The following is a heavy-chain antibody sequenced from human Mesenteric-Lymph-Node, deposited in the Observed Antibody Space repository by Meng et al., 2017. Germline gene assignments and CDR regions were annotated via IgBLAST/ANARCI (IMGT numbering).Heavy chain of an antibody. CDR3: ALFTRSWFDP. J-gene: IGHJ5*02. CDR2: IYWDDDK. Sequence: TLKEPVPTLLTPTQTFSLPCPFSGLSLSTSGLAVGCIRRPPGKALEWLAVIYWDDDKRYSPSLKSRLTITKDTSKNQVVLTLTNMDPVDPASYSCALFTRSWFDPWGQGNLFTVSS. CDR1: GLSLSTSGLA. V-gene: IGHV2-5*02. D-gene: IGHD2-2*01.